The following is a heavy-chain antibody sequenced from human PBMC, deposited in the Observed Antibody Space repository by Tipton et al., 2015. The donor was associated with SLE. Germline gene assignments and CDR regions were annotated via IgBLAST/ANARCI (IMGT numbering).Heavy chain of an antibody. Sequence: TLSLTCTVSGGSISSHYWSWIRQPPGKGLEWIGYIYYSGSTNYNPSLKSRVTISVDTSKNQFSLKLSSVPAADTAVYYCARAPTGYFDWLSIYYYGMDVWGQGTTVTVSS. CDR2: IYYSGST. J-gene: IGHJ6*02. CDR3: ARAPTGYFDWLSIYYYGMDV. D-gene: IGHD3-9*01. CDR1: GGSISSHY. V-gene: IGHV4-59*11.